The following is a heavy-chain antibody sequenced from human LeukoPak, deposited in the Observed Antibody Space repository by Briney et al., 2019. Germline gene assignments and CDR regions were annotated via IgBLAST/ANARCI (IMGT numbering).Heavy chain of an antibody. V-gene: IGHV3-30*18. CDR2: ISNDGSNK. D-gene: IGHD3-16*01. CDR3: AKDFGQGDYYYYGMDV. J-gene: IGHJ6*02. CDR1: GFIFSNYG. Sequence: GGSLRLSCAASGFIFSNYGMLWVRQAPGKGLEWVAVISNDGSNKYCGDSVKGRFTISRDNSKDTLYLQMNSLRAEDTAVYYCAKDFGQGDYYYYGMDVWGQGTTVTVSS.